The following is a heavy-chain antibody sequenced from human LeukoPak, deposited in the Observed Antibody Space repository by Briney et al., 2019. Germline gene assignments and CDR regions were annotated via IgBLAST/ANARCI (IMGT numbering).Heavy chain of an antibody. CDR1: GVSINRFY. V-gene: IGHV4-4*07. CDR2: IYSGVPT. CDR3: VQTTGWPGFDY. J-gene: IGHJ4*02. Sequence: PSETLSLTCTTSGVSINRFYWSWVRQPHGKGLEWIGTIYSGVPTYFKPSLRSRFTISVDPSQNQFSLNLTSVAAADTAMYYCVQTTGWPGFDYWGQGILVTVSS. D-gene: IGHD1-1*01.